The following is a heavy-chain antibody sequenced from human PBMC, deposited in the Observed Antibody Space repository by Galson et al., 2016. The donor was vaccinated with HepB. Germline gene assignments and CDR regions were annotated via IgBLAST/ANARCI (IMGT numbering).Heavy chain of an antibody. CDR3: ARHSFHLRVQNF. CDR1: GYTFSSYG. Sequence: SVKVSCKASGYTFSSYGISWVRQAPGQGLAWMGWIGAYNGNTNYAQKFQGRLTMTTDTSTSTAYMELRSLGFDDTAVYYCARHSFHLRVQNFLGQGTLVTVS. V-gene: IGHV1-18*01. J-gene: IGHJ4*02. D-gene: IGHD3-10*01. CDR2: IGAYNGNT.